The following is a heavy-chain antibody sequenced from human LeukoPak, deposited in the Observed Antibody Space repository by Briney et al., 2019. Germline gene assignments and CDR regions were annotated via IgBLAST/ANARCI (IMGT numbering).Heavy chain of an antibody. J-gene: IGHJ5*02. CDR3: AGAVVTRNNWFDP. CDR1: GGSISSYY. V-gene: IGHV4-59*01. Sequence: SETLSLTCTVSGGSISSYYWSWIRQPPGKGLEWIGYIYYSGSTNYNPSLKSRVTISVDTSKNQFSLKLSSVTAADTAVYYCAGAVVTRNNWFDPWGQGTLVTVSS. D-gene: IGHD4-23*01. CDR2: IYYSGST.